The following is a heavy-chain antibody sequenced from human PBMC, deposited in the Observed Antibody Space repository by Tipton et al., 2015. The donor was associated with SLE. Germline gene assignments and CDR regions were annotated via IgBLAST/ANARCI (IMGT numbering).Heavy chain of an antibody. CDR1: GFTFISYA. J-gene: IGHJ6*02. V-gene: IGHV3-30*04. D-gene: IGHD2-15*01. Sequence: SLRLSCAASGFTFISYAMHWVRQAPGKGLEWVAVISYDGSNKYYADSVKGRFTISRDNAKNSLYLQMNSLRAEDTAVYYCARDWCYFFYYVMDVWGHGSTVTVSS. CDR2: ISYDGSNK. CDR3: ARDWCYFFYYVMDV.